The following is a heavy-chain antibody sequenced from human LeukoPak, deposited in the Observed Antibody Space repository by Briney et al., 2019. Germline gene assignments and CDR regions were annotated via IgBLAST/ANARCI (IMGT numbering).Heavy chain of an antibody. CDR1: GYTFTSYD. D-gene: IGHD3-22*01. CDR2: MNSNSGNT. J-gene: IGHJ2*01. CDR3: AREGTDSNDYHGYFDL. Sequence: ASVKVSCKASGYTFTSYDINWVRQATGQGLEWMGWMNSNSGNTGYAQKFQGRVTMTRNTSISTAYMELSSLRAEDTAVYYCAREGTDSNDYHGYFDLWGRGTLVTVSS. V-gene: IGHV1-8*01.